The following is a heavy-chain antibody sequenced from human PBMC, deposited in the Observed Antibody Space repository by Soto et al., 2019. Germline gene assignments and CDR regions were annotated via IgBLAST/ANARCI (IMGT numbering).Heavy chain of an antibody. V-gene: IGHV4-34*01. D-gene: IGHD2-2*01. CDR1: GGSFSGYY. J-gene: IGHJ4*02. CDR2: INHSGST. CDR3: ARHHCSSTRCYGDFDY. Sequence: SETLSLTCAVYGGSFSGYYWSWIRQPPGKGLEWIGEINHSGSTYYNPSLKSRVTISVDTSKNHLSLNLTSVTAADTAVYYCARHHCSSTRCYGDFDYWGQGTLVTVSS.